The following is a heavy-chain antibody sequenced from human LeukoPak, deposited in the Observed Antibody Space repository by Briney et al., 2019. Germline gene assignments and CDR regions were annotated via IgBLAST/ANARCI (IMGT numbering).Heavy chain of an antibody. V-gene: IGHV3-21*01. CDR1: GFTFSSYS. CDR3: ARYRFVVGATDSFDI. Sequence: GGSLRLSCAASGFTFSSYSMNWVRQAPGKGLEWVSSITTSSSYIYYADSVKGRFTISRDHAKNSLYLHMNSLRAEDTAVYYCARYRFVVGATDSFDIWGQGTMVTVSS. D-gene: IGHD1-26*01. J-gene: IGHJ3*02. CDR2: ITTSSSYI.